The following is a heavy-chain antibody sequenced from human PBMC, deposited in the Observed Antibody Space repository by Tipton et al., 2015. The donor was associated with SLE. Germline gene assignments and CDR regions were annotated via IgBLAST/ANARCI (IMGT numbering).Heavy chain of an antibody. CDR1: GGSFGGYY. CDR3: AQAHLWGSYRYASDI. V-gene: IGHV4-34*01. Sequence: TLSLTCSIYGGSFGGYYWSWIRQPPGKGLEWIGEINHGGGTNYNPSLKSRVTISVDTSKNQFSLKLSSVTAADTAVYYCAQAHLWGSYRYASDIWGQGTMVTVSS. CDR2: INHGGGT. J-gene: IGHJ3*02. D-gene: IGHD3-16*02.